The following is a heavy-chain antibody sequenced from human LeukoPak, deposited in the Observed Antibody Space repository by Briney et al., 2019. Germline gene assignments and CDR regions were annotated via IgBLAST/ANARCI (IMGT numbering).Heavy chain of an antibody. CDR2: INHSGST. Sequence: KPSETLSLTCAVYGGSFSGYYWSWIRQPPGKGLEWIGEINHSGSTNYNPSLKSRVTISEDTSKNQFSLKLSSVTAADTAVYYCARRGYGDYRTHVDYWGQGTLVTVSS. D-gene: IGHD4-17*01. J-gene: IGHJ4*02. CDR3: ARRGYGDYRTHVDY. CDR1: GGSFSGYY. V-gene: IGHV4-34*01.